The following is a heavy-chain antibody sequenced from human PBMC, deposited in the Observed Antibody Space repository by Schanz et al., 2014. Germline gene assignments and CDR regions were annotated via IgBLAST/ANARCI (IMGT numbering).Heavy chain of an antibody. D-gene: IGHD5-18*01. V-gene: IGHV3-23*01. CDR2: ISGSGGDT. Sequence: EVQVLESGEGLVEAGGSLRLSCAASGFTVNNYAMNWVRQAPGRGLEWVSTISGSGGDTYPADSVKGRFTISRDNSNNTLYLQVNSLRAEDTAVYYCAKYGGGYSYGCVEYWGQGTLVTVSS. CDR3: AKYGGGYSYGCVEY. J-gene: IGHJ4*02. CDR1: GFTVNNYA.